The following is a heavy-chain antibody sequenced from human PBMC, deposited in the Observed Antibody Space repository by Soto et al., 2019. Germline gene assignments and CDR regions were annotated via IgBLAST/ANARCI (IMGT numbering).Heavy chain of an antibody. D-gene: IGHD2-8*01. V-gene: IGHV3-23*01. CDR2: ISGSGGST. CDR3: AKSRGEMYAPNLFDY. CDR1: GFTFSSYA. J-gene: IGHJ4*02. Sequence: GGSLRLSCAASGFTFSSYAMSWVRQAPGKGLEWVSAISGSGGSTYYADSVKGRFTISRDNSKNTLYLRMNSLRAEDTAVYYCAKSRGEMYAPNLFDYWGQGTLVTVSS.